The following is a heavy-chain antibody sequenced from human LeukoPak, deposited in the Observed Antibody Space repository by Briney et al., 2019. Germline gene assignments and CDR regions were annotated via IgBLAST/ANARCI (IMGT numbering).Heavy chain of an antibody. J-gene: IGHJ4*02. CDR1: GYTLTGYY. D-gene: IGHD1/OR15-1a*01. Sequence: ASVKVSCKASGYTLTGYYMHWVRQAPGQGPEWMGWINGNSGGTKYAQKFEGRVTMTSDTSTSTVQMDLGALRSDDTAVYYCARENIEQWPTFDYWGQGTPVTVSS. CDR2: INGNSGGT. V-gene: IGHV1-2*02. CDR3: ARENIEQWPTFDY.